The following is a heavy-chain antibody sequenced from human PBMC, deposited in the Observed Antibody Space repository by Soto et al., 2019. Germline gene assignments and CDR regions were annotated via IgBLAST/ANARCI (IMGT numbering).Heavy chain of an antibody. Sequence: SETMSLTCTVSGGSISSYYWSWFRQPPGRRLEWIGYIYYSGNTDYNPSLKSRVTISVDTSKNQFSLRLSSVTAADTAVYYCARARATNRFDPWGQGALVTVSS. CDR1: GGSISSYY. V-gene: IGHV4-59*08. CDR2: IYYSGNT. CDR3: ARARATNRFDP. J-gene: IGHJ5*02. D-gene: IGHD1-26*01.